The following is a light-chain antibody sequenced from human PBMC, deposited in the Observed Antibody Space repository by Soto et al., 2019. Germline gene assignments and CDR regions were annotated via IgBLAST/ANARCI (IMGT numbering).Light chain of an antibody. CDR2: GAS. CDR3: QQYGSSPLT. J-gene: IGKJ4*01. Sequence: EIVLTQSPGTLSLSPGEGDTLSCRASQSVSSNSLAWYQQKPGQAPRLLIYGASTRATGIPDRFSGSGSGTDFTLTINRLEPEDFAVYYCQQYGSSPLTFGGGTKVAIK. V-gene: IGKV3-20*01. CDR1: QSVSSNS.